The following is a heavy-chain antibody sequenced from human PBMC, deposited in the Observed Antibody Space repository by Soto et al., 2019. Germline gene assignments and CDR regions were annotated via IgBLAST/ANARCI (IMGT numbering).Heavy chain of an antibody. J-gene: IGHJ6*03. D-gene: IGHD1-1*01. CDR2: GIPLLDAS. CDR3: ASGKSQMSQDRMGFYYYMDV. Sequence: QVQLVQSGADVKKPGSSVKISCTASGAAFSNYTFTWVRRAPGQGLEWVGRGIPLLDASNYAEKFQDRVTISADRSTRTVYMELSGLRSEDSAIYYCASGKSQMSQDRMGFYYYMDVWGKGTTVTVSS. V-gene: IGHV1-69*08. CDR1: GAAFSNYT.